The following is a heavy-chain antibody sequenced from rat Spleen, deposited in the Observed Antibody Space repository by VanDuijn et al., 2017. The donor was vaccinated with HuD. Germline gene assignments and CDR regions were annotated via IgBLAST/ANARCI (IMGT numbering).Heavy chain of an antibody. CDR2: ISPSGGST. J-gene: IGHJ2*01. CDR1: GFTFNNYD. Sequence: EVQLVESDGGLVQPGRSLKLSCAASGFTFNNYDIAWVRQAPTKGLEWVASISPSGGSTYYRDSVKGRFTVSRDNAKTTLYLQMDSLRSEDTATYYCARHPDYSNYFDYWGQGVMVTVSS. D-gene: IGHD1-1*01. V-gene: IGHV5S23*01. CDR3: ARHPDYSNYFDY.